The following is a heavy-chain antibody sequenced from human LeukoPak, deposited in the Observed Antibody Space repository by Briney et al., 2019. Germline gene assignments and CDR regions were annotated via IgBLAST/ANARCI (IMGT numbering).Heavy chain of an antibody. V-gene: IGHV1-8*01. Sequence: ASVKVSCKASGYTFTSYDINWVRQATGQGLEWMGWMNPNSGNTGYAQKFQGRVTMTRNTSISTAYMELSSLRSEDTAVYYCARGRRTHDILTGYSWGQGTLVTVSS. D-gene: IGHD3-9*01. J-gene: IGHJ5*02. CDR3: ARGRRTHDILTGYS. CDR1: GYTFTSYD. CDR2: MNPNSGNT.